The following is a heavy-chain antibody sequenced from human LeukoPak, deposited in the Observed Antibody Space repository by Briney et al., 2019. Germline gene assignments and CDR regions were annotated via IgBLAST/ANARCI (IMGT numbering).Heavy chain of an antibody. CDR1: GFSFDSYG. D-gene: IGHD3-9*01. CDR3: AKLLTYFDILTGPDY. V-gene: IGHV3-33*06. CDR2: IWYDGSDK. Sequence: PGSSLRLSCAASGFSFDSYGMHWVRQAPGTGLEWVAVIWYDGSDKYYADSVKGRFTISRDNSKNTHYLQMNSLRVEDTAVYYCAKLLTYFDILTGPDYWGQGTLVTVSS. J-gene: IGHJ4*02.